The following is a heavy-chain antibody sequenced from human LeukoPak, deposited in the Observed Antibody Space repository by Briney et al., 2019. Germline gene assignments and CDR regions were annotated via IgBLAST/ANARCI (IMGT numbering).Heavy chain of an antibody. CDR2: MYHSGST. CDR3: ARIEMATTSFDY. J-gene: IGHJ4*02. CDR1: GGSISSSNW. V-gene: IGHV4-4*02. Sequence: SETLSLTCAVSGGSISSSNWWSWVRQPPGKGLEWIGEMYHSGSTNYNPSLKSRVTISVDKPKNQFSLKLSSVTAADTAVYYCARIEMATTSFDYWGQGTLVTVSS. D-gene: IGHD5-24*01.